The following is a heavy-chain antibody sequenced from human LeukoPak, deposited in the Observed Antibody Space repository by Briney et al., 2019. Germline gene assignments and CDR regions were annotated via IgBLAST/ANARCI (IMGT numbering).Heavy chain of an antibody. Sequence: PSETLSLTCTVSGASISSGSYYWGWIRQPPGKGLEWIGNIYYSGSTYYNPSLKSRVTISVDTSKNQFSLKLSSVTAADTAVYYCARPGRVFCSGGSCYSCFDYWGQGTLVTVSS. CDR1: GASISSGSYY. CDR2: IYYSGST. V-gene: IGHV4-39*01. J-gene: IGHJ4*02. D-gene: IGHD2-15*01. CDR3: ARPGRVFCSGGSCYSCFDY.